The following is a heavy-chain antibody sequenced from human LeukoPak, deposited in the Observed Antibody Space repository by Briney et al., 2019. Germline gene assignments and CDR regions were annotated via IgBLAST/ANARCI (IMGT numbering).Heavy chain of an antibody. V-gene: IGHV1-3*01. J-gene: IGHJ4*02. D-gene: IGHD3-22*01. CDR2: INAGNGNT. CDR1: GYTFTSYA. CDR3: ARSITMIVASLGY. Sequence: GASVKVSCKASGYTFTSYAMHWVRQAPGQRLEWMGWINAGNGNTKYSQKFQGRVTITRDTSASTAYMELSSLGSEDTAVYYCARSITMIVASLGYWGQGTLVTVSP.